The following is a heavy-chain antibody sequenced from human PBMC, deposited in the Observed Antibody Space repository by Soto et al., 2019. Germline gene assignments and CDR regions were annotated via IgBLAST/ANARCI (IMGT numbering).Heavy chain of an antibody. CDR1: GGSMSSGDYY. V-gene: IGHV4-30-4*01. D-gene: IGHD6-13*01. CDR2: IYYSGST. J-gene: IGHJ4*02. Sequence: PSETLSLTCTVSGGSMSSGDYYWSWIRQPPGKGLEWIGSIYYSGSTYYNPSLKSRVTISVDTSKNQFSLKLNSVTAADTAVYYCASRHSSPYFDYWGQGTLVTVSS. CDR3: ASRHSSPYFDY.